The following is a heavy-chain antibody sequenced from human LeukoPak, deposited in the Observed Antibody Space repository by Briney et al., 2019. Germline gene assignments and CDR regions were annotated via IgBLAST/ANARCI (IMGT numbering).Heavy chain of an antibody. CDR3: ARQGLWELPTFDS. D-gene: IGHD1-26*01. CDR2: VYYSGST. J-gene: IGHJ4*02. V-gene: IGHV4-39*01. CDR1: GGSISSGSYY. Sequence: SETLSLTCTVSGGSISSGSYYWGYIRQPPQKGLEWIGSVYYSGSTYYNPSLKSRVTISVDTSKNQFSLKLSSVAAADTAVYYCARQGLWELPTFDSWGQGTLVSVSS.